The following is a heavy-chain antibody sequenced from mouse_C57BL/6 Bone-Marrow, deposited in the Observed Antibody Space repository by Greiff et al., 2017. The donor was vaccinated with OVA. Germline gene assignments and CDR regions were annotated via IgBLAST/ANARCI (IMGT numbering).Heavy chain of an antibody. CDR3: ARGRYGNYWYFDV. D-gene: IGHD2-10*02. CDR2: ISYDGSN. CDR1: GYSITSGYY. J-gene: IGHJ1*03. V-gene: IGHV3-6*01. Sequence: EVQLVESGPGLVKPSQSLSLTCSVTGYSITSGYYWNWIRQFPGNKLEWMGYISYDGSNNYNPSLKNRISITRDTSKNQFFLKLNSVTTEDTATYYCARGRYGNYWYFDVWGTGTTVTVSS.